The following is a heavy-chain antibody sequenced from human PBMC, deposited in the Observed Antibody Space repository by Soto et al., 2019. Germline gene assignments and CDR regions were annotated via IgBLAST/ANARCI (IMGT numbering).Heavy chain of an antibody. CDR3: VRSITMVRVNPVLDV. V-gene: IGHV3-64D*06. Sequence: PGGSLRLSCSASGFTFSSYAMHWVRQAPGKGLEYVSAISSNGGSTYYADSVKGRFTISRDNSKNTLYLQMSSLRAEDTAVYYCVRSITMVRVNPVLDVWGQGTTVTVSS. CDR1: GFTFSSYA. CDR2: ISSNGGST. D-gene: IGHD3-10*01. J-gene: IGHJ6*02.